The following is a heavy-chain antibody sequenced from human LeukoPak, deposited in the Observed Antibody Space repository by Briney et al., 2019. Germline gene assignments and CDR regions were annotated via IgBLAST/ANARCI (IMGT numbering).Heavy chain of an antibody. CDR1: GFTFSSYE. D-gene: IGHD3-9*01. CDR2: ISSSGSTI. Sequence: GGSLRLSCAASGFTFSSYEMNWVRQAPGKGLEWVSYISSSGSTIYYADSVKGRFTISRDNAKNSRYLQMNSLRAEDTAVYYCARAPQIYDILNGYYQSAYYYYMDVWGKGTTVTISS. CDR3: ARAPQIYDILNGYYQSAYYYYMDV. V-gene: IGHV3-48*03. J-gene: IGHJ6*03.